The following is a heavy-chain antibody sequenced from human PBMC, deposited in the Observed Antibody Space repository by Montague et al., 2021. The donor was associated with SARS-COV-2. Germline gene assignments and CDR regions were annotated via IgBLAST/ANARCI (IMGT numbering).Heavy chain of an antibody. V-gene: IGHV4-34*01. Sequence: SETRSLTCAVYSGSLSGYYWSWIRQPPGEGPGWIAEISHSGSTSYNPSLKSRVTISVDTSKNQFSLKLSSATAADTAVYYCARVPYRLLFVPRYYGMDVWGQGTTVTVSS. D-gene: IGHD2-2*01. CDR2: ISHSGST. J-gene: IGHJ6*02. CDR1: SGSLSGYY. CDR3: ARVPYRLLFVPRYYGMDV.